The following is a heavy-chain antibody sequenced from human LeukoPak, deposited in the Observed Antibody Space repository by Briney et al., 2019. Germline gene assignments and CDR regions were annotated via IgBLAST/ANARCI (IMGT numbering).Heavy chain of an antibody. D-gene: IGHD1-1*01. CDR2: IGTASDT. V-gene: IGHV3-13*01. J-gene: IGHJ6*03. CDR3: ARGPPRGKYYYMDV. CDR1: GFTFSSFD. Sequence: QPGGSLRLSSAASGFTFSSFDMHWVRQPTGQGLEWVSTIGTASDTYYPGSVEGRFTLSRDNAKNSLYLQMNSLTAGDTAVYYCARGPPRGKYYYMDVWGKGTTVTVSS.